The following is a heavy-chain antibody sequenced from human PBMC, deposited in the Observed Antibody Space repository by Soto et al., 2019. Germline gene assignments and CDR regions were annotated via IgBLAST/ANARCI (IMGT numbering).Heavy chain of an antibody. CDR2: IIPIFGTA. Sequence: QVQLVQSGAEVKKPGSSVKVSCKASGGTFSSYAISWVRQTPGQGLAWMGGIIPIFGTANYAQKFQGRVTITADESTSTAYMELSSLRSEDTAVYYCARSTMVRGPINWFDPWGQGTLVTDSS. J-gene: IGHJ5*02. D-gene: IGHD3-10*01. CDR1: GGTFSSYA. CDR3: ARSTMVRGPINWFDP. V-gene: IGHV1-69*12.